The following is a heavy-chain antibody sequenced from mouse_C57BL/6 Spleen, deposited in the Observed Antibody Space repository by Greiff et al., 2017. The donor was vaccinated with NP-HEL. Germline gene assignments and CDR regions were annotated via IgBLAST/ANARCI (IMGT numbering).Heavy chain of an antibody. J-gene: IGHJ4*01. D-gene: IGHD1-1*01. Sequence: QVQLQQSGAELARPGASVKMSCKASGYTFTSYTMHWVKQRPGQGLEWIGYINPSSGYTKYNQKFKDKATLTADKSSSTAYMQLSSLTSEDSAVYYCARGYGSSSLYAMDYWGQGTSVTVSS. CDR3: ARGYGSSSLYAMDY. CDR2: INPSSGYT. CDR1: GYTFTSYT. V-gene: IGHV1-4*01.